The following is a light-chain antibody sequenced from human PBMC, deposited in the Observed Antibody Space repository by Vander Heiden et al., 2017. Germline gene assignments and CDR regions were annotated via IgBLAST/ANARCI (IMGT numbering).Light chain of an antibody. J-gene: IGKJ1*01. CDR1: QRISSY. CDR2: TAS. Sequence: DIQMTQSPSSLSASVGDRVTISCRASQRISSYLNWYQQKPGKTPKLLIYTASTLQSPVPSTFSRSGSASDFTLSISRLLPEDFATSYCHLRDSIPRTFGQGTKVEIK. V-gene: IGKV1-39*01. CDR3: HLRDSIPRT.